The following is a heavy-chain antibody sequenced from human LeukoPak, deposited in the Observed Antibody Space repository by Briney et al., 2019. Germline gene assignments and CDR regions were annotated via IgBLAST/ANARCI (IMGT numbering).Heavy chain of an antibody. Sequence: PGGSLRLSCAASGFTLSNYVMHWVRQAPGKGLEWVAFTRYDGSDKYNADSLKGRFTISRDNSKNTLYLQMNSLKAEDTAVYYCAKEADHGDYVDYWGQGTLVTVSS. CDR3: AKEADHGDYVDY. CDR2: TRYDGSDK. V-gene: IGHV3-30*02. J-gene: IGHJ4*02. CDR1: GFTLSNYV. D-gene: IGHD4-17*01.